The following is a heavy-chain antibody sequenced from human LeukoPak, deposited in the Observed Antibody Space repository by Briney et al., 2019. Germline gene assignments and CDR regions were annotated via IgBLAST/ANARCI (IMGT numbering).Heavy chain of an antibody. V-gene: IGHV3-21*01. J-gene: IGHJ6*03. Sequence: PGGSLRLSCAASGFTFSSYSMNWVRQAPGKGLEWVSSISSSSSYIYYADSVKGRFTISRDNAKNSLYLQMNSLRAEDTAVYYCARDLTGTNYMDVWGKGTTVTVSS. D-gene: IGHD1-1*01. CDR2: ISSSSSYI. CDR1: GFTFSSYS. CDR3: ARDLTGTNYMDV.